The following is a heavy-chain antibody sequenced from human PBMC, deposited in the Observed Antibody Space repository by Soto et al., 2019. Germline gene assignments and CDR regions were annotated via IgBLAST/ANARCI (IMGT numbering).Heavy chain of an antibody. V-gene: IGHV4-31*03. CDR2: IYYSGST. J-gene: IGHJ4*02. D-gene: IGHD4-4*01. CDR1: GGSISSGGYY. CDR3: ARDRDSNFHSFDY. Sequence: PSETLSLTCTVSGGSISSGGYYWSWIRQHPGKGLEWIGYIYYSGSTYYNPSPKSRVTISVDTSKNQFSLQLSSVTAADTAVYYCARDRDSNFHSFDYWGQGTLVTVSS.